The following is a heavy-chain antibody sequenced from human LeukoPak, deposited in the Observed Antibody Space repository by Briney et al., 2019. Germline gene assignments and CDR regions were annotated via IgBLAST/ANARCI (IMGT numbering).Heavy chain of an antibody. D-gene: IGHD6-6*01. CDR2: ISSSSSYI. Sequence: KPGGSLRLSCAASGFTFSSYAMSWVRQAPGKGLEWVSSISSSSSYIYYADSVKGRFTISRDNAKNSLYLQMNSLRAEDTAVYYCARDLGIAARHEFDYWGQGTLVTVSS. V-gene: IGHV3-21*01. CDR3: ARDLGIAARHEFDY. J-gene: IGHJ4*02. CDR1: GFTFSSYA.